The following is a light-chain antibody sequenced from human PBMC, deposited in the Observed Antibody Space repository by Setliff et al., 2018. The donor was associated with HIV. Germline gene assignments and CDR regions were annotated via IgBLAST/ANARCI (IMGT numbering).Light chain of an antibody. Sequence: ALAQPASVSGSPGQSITISCTGTISDIGGYNYVSWYQHPPGKAPKLMIYEVSNRPSGVSNRFSGSKSGNTAYLTISGLQAEDEADYYCSSYTSSGTRVFGTGTKVTVL. CDR1: ISDIGGYNY. V-gene: IGLV2-14*01. J-gene: IGLJ1*01. CDR3: SSYTSSGTRV. CDR2: EVS.